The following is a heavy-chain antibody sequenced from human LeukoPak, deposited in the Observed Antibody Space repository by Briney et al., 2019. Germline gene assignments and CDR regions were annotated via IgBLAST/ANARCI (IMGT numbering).Heavy chain of an antibody. CDR1: GYTFTGYY. Sequence: ASVKVSCKASGYTFTGYYMHWVRQAPGQGLEWMGWINPNSGGTNYAQKFQGRVTMTRDTSISTAYMELSRLRSDDTAVYYCARLRYFDWLRPSYYYYGMDVWGQGTTVTVSS. CDR3: ARLRYFDWLRPSYYYYGMDV. D-gene: IGHD3-9*01. V-gene: IGHV1-2*02. J-gene: IGHJ6*02. CDR2: INPNSGGT.